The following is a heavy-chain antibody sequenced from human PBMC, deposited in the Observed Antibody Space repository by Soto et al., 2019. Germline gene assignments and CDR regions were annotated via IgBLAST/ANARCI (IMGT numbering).Heavy chain of an antibody. J-gene: IGHJ3*02. CDR2: IPNTENKK. D-gene: IGHD2-8*01. CDR1: VFTSSSYG. V-gene: IGHV3-30-3*01. Sequence: QVHLEESGGGVVQPGTALRLSCVASVFTSSSYGMHWVRQSPGKGLEWVAVIPNTENKKYYADSVKGRFTISRDNSKNTLFLQMDSLMSEDTAMYYCARTAGVRVRGALDIWGQGTMVNVS. CDR3: ARTAGVRVRGALDI.